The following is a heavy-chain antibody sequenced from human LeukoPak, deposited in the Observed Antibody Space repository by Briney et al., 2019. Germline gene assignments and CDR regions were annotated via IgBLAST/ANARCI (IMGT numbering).Heavy chain of an antibody. J-gene: IGHJ4*02. D-gene: IGHD3-9*01. CDR2: IYNSVTT. Sequence: SETLSLSCTVSGGSISNHYWSWIRQPPGKGLEWIGYIYNSVTTNYNPSLKSRVTVSVDTSKNQFSLKLTSVTAADTAVYYCARQAAFDRSEGQFDYWGQGTLVTVSS. V-gene: IGHV4-59*11. CDR3: ARQAAFDRSEGQFDY. CDR1: GGSISNHY.